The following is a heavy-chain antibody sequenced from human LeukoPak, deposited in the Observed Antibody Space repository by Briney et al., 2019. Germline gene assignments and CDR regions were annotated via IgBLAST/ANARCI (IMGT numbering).Heavy chain of an antibody. CDR1: GFTFSDYY. Sequence: KPGGSLRLSCAASGFTFSDYYMTWIRQAPGKGLEWVSYISSSSSYKNYADSVKGRFTISRDNAKNSLYLQMNSLRAEDTAVYYCARDRYYGSGSYGLSYYFDYWGQGTLVTVSS. CDR2: ISSSSSYK. CDR3: ARDRYYGSGSYGLSYYFDY. D-gene: IGHD3-10*01. V-gene: IGHV3-11*06. J-gene: IGHJ4*02.